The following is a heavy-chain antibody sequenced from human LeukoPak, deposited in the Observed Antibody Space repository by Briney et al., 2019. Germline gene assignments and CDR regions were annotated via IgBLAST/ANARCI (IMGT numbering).Heavy chain of an antibody. CDR2: ISAYNGNT. Sequence: ASVKVSCKASGYTFTSYGISWVRQAPGQGLEWMGWISAYNGNTNNAQKLQGRVTMTTDTSTSTAYMELRSLRSDDTAVYCCARTARRQWLVEWGQGTLVTVSS. CDR1: GYTFTSYG. CDR3: ARTARRQWLVE. V-gene: IGHV1-18*01. D-gene: IGHD6-19*01. J-gene: IGHJ4*02.